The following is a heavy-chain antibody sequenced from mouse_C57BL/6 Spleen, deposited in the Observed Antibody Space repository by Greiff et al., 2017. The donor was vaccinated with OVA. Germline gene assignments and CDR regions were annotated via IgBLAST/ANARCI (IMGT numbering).Heavy chain of an antibody. CDR3: ARDEDY. CDR2: ISYDGSN. CDR1: GYSITSGYY. J-gene: IGHJ2*01. Sequence: VQLQQSGPGLVKPSQSLSLTCSVTGYSITSGYYWNWIRQFPGNKLEWMGYISYDGSNNYNPSLKNRISITRDTSKNQFFLKLNSVTTEDTATYYCARDEDYWGQGTTLTVSS. V-gene: IGHV3-6*01.